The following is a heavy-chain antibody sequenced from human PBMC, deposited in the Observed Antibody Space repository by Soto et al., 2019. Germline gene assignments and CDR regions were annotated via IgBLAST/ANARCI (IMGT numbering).Heavy chain of an antibody. CDR2: IYYSGST. D-gene: IGHD3-22*01. Sequence: PSETLSLTCTVSGGSISSGDYYWSWIRQPPGKGLEWIGYIYYSGSTHYNPSLKSRVTISVDTSKNQFSLKLSSVTAADTAVYYCARDRTYYYDSSGPMRDVWGQGTTVTVSS. V-gene: IGHV4-30-4*01. J-gene: IGHJ6*02. CDR3: ARDRTYYYDSSGPMRDV. CDR1: GGSISSGDYY.